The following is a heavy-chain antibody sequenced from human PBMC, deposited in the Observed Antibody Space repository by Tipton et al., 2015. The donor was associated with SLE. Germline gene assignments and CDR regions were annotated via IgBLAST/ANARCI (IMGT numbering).Heavy chain of an antibody. CDR3: ARNGGGLGY. CDR2: INPNSGGT. D-gene: IGHD3-16*01. J-gene: IGHJ4*02. CDR1: GYTFTGQY. Sequence: QSGAEVKKPGASVKVSCKASGYTFTGQYVHWVRQAPGQGLEWMGWINPNSGGTNYALKFQGRVIMTRDTSISTAYMELSSLRSDDTAVYYCARNGGGLGYWGQGTLVTVSS. V-gene: IGHV1-2*02.